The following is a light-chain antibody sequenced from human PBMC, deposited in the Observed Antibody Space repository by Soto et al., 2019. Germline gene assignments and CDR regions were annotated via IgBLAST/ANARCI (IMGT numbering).Light chain of an antibody. J-gene: IGLJ1*01. Sequence: SALTQPASVSGSPGQSIPISCTGTSSDVGAYKYVSWHQQHPGKAPKLMIYDVSDRPSGVSDRFSGSKSGNTASLTISGLQAEDEADYYCSSYTGGSTSYVFGTGTKVTVL. CDR1: SSDVGAYKY. V-gene: IGLV2-14*03. CDR2: DVS. CDR3: SSYTGGSTSYV.